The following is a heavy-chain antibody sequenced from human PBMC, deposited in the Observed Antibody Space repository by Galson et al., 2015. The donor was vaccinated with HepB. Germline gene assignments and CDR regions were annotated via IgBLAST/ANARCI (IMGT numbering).Heavy chain of an antibody. CDR2: ISGSGGST. D-gene: IGHD3-10*01. CDR1: GFTFSSYA. V-gene: IGHV3-23*01. J-gene: IGHJ4*02. Sequence: SLRLSCAASGFTFSSYAMSWVRQAPGKGLEWVSGISGSGGSTYHADSVKGRFTISRDNSETTLYLQMNSLRAEDTAVYYCAKDQVFFGGEFDSWGQGTLVTVSS. CDR3: AKDQVFFGGEFDS.